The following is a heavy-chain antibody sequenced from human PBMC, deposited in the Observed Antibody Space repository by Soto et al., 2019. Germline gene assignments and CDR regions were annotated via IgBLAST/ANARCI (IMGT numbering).Heavy chain of an antibody. V-gene: IGHV1-3*01. Sequence: QVQLVQSGAEVKKPGASVKVSCKASGYTFTSYAMHWVRQAPGQRLEWMGWINAGNGNTKYSQKFQGRVTITRDTSASTAYMELSSLRSEDTAVYYCARVDLHYYGMDVWGQGTTVTVSS. CDR2: INAGNGNT. J-gene: IGHJ6*02. CDR1: GYTFTSYA. CDR3: ARVDLHYYGMDV.